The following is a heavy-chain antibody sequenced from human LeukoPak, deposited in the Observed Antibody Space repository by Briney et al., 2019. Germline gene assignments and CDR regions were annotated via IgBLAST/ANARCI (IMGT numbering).Heavy chain of an antibody. CDR2: IGTTGDT. D-gene: IGHD2-15*01. CDR3: ARVSYCSSNSCAHGAFDI. V-gene: IGHV3-13*01. Sequence: QSGGSLRLSCAASGFTFSISDMHWVRQGTRKGLEWVSGIGTTGDTYYPGSVKGRFSISRENAKNSLCLQMNSLRAGGTAVYYCARVSYCSSNSCAHGAFDIWGQGTMVTVSS. J-gene: IGHJ3*02. CDR1: GFTFSISD.